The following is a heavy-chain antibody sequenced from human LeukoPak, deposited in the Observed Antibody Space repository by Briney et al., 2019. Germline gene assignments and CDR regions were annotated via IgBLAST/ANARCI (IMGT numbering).Heavy chain of an antibody. CDR3: ARDNNYLDY. CDR1: GFTFNSYS. J-gene: IGHJ4*01. Sequence: GGSLRLSCAASGFTFNSYSMTWVRQAPGKGLEWVANINQDGSEKYYVDSVRGRFTTSRDNAKNSVHLQMNGLRAEDTAVYYCARDNNYLDYWGHGTLVTVSS. D-gene: IGHD1-1*01. V-gene: IGHV3-7*01. CDR2: INQDGSEK.